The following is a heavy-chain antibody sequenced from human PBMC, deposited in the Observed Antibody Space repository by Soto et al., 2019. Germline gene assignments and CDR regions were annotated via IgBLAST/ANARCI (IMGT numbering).Heavy chain of an antibody. CDR2: INHSGST. CDR1: GGSFSGYY. D-gene: IGHD3-10*01. V-gene: IGHV4-34*01. J-gene: IGHJ6*02. CDR3: ARPGYGAGMDV. Sequence: SETLSLTCAVYGGSFSGYYWSWIRQPPGKGLEWIGEINHSGSTNYNPSLKSRVTISVDTSKNQFSLKLSSVTAADTAVYYCARPGYGAGMDVWGQGTTVTVSS.